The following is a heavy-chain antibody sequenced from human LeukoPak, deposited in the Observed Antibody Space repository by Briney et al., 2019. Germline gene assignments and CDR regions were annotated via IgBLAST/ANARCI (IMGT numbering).Heavy chain of an antibody. CDR3: AKLYPGYSYGS. J-gene: IGHJ4*02. Sequence: GGSLRLSCTASGFIFSNYAMNWVRQAPGKGLEWVSGISGNGGSTYYADSVKGRFTISRDNSKNTLYLQMNSLRAEDTAVYYCAKLYPGYSYGSWGQGTLVTVSS. V-gene: IGHV3-23*01. D-gene: IGHD5-18*01. CDR1: GFIFSNYA. CDR2: ISGNGGST.